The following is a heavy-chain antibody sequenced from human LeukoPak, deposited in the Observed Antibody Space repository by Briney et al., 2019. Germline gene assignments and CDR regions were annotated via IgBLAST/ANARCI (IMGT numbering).Heavy chain of an antibody. CDR3: SRDPFSGSNWFDP. D-gene: IGHD1-26*01. J-gene: IGHJ5*02. CDR1: GGSISSGSYY. Sequence: PSETLSLTCTVSGGSISSGSYYWLWIRQPAGKGLEWIGRIYTSGSTNYNPSLKSRVTISVDTSKNQFFLKLSSVTAADTAVYYCSRDPFSGSNWFDPWGQGTLVTVSS. CDR2: IYTSGST. V-gene: IGHV4-61*02.